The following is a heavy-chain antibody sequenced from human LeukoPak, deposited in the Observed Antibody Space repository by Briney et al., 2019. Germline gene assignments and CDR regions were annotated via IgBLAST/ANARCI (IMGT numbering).Heavy chain of an antibody. D-gene: IGHD6-19*01. CDR3: ARDSPPYSSVPDY. V-gene: IGHV1-18*04. J-gene: IGHJ4*02. CDR2: ISAYNGNT. CDR1: GYTFTGYY. Sequence: ASVKVSCKASGYTFTGYYMHWVRQAPGQGLEWMGWISAYNGNTNYAQKLQGRVTMTTDTSTSTAYMELRSLRSDDTAVYYCARDSPPYSSVPDYWGQGTLVTVSS.